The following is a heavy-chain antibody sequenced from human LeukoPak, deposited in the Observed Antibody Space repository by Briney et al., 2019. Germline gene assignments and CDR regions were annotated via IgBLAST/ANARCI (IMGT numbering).Heavy chain of an antibody. Sequence: ASVKVSCKASGGTFSSYVISWVRQAPGQGLEWMGGIIPIFGTANYAQKFQGRVTITTDESTSTAYMELSSLRSEDTAVYYCARDYDILTGCGGVWGQGTLVTVSS. D-gene: IGHD3-9*01. CDR1: GGTFSSYV. CDR3: ARDYDILTGCGGV. CDR2: IIPIFGTA. J-gene: IGHJ4*02. V-gene: IGHV1-69*05.